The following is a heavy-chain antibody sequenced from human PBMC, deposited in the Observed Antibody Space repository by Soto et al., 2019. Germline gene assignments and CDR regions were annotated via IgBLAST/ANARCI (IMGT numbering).Heavy chain of an antibody. D-gene: IGHD5-18*01. Sequence: SETLSLTCTVSGGSISSYYWSWIRQPPGKGLEWIGYIYYSGSTNYNPSLKSRVTISVDTSKNQFSLKLSSVTAADTAVYYCARGGYSYGLGYCYYYYGMDVWGQGTTVTVSS. CDR2: IYYSGST. V-gene: IGHV4-59*01. J-gene: IGHJ6*02. CDR3: ARGGYSYGLGYCYYYYGMDV. CDR1: GGSISSYY.